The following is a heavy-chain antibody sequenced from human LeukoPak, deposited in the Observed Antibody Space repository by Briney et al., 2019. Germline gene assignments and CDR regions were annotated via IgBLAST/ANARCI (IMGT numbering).Heavy chain of an antibody. CDR2: IYTSGST. J-gene: IGHJ3*02. V-gene: IGHV4-61*02. Sequence: KTSETLSLTCTVSGGSISSSSYYWSWIRQPAGKGLEWIGRIYTSGSTNYNPSLKSRVTMSVDTSKNQFSLKLSSVTAADTAVYYCARDGRGWELRSAFDIWGQGTMVTVSS. D-gene: IGHD1-26*01. CDR3: ARDGRGWELRSAFDI. CDR1: GGSISSSSYY.